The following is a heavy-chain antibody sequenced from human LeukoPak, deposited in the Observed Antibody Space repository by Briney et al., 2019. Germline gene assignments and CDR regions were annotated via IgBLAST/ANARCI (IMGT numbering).Heavy chain of an antibody. CDR1: GGSISNYY. CDR3: AKDLDSGSHSP. CDR2: ISYNGGT. Sequence: PSETLSLTCTVSGGSISNYYWSWIRQPPGKGLEWIGYISYNGGTSYSPSLKSRVTMSVDTSKTQFSLKLSSVTAADTAVYFCAKDLDSGSHSPWGRGTLVTVSS. V-gene: IGHV4-59*01. D-gene: IGHD1-26*01. J-gene: IGHJ4*02.